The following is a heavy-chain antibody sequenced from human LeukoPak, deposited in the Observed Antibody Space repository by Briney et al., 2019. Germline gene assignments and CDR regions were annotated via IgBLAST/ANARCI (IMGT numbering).Heavy chain of an antibody. CDR3: ARDPSYHKGLDY. D-gene: IGHD2-2*01. CDR1: GDSVSSNTAA. J-gene: IGHJ4*02. CDR2: TYYRSKWVY. V-gene: IGHV6-1*01. Sequence: SQTLSLTCAISGDSVSSNTAAWYWIRQSPSRGLEWLGRTYYRSKWVYQYAESVRSRITINVDTSKNQFSLQLSSMTPEDTAVYYCARDPSYHKGLDYWGQGIPVTVSS.